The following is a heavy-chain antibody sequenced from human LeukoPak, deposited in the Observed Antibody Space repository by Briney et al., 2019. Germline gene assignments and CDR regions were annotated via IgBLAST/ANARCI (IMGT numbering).Heavy chain of an antibody. CDR2: IKSKANGETR. J-gene: IGHJ4*02. CDR3: AKIMALYCSGGSCNEIDY. CDR1: GFTLSNAW. Sequence: PGGSLRLSCAASGFTLSNAWMNWVRQAPSKGLEWVGLIKSKANGETRDYAAPVKGRFTISRDDSDNTLYLQMNSLRADDTAVYYRAKIMALYCSGGSCNEIDYWGQGTLVTVSS. D-gene: IGHD2-15*01. V-gene: IGHV3-15*01.